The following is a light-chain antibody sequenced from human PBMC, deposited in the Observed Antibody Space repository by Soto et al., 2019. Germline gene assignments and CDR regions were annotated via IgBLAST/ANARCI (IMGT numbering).Light chain of an antibody. Sequence: VLNQPPSASGTTGQRVTISCSGSSSNIGSNYVYWYQQLPGTAPKLLIYRNNQRPSGVPDRFSGSKSGTSASLAISGLRSEDEADYYCAAWDDSLSAFYVFGTGTKVTVL. J-gene: IGLJ1*01. V-gene: IGLV1-47*01. CDR3: AAWDDSLSAFYV. CDR2: RNN. CDR1: SSNIGSNY.